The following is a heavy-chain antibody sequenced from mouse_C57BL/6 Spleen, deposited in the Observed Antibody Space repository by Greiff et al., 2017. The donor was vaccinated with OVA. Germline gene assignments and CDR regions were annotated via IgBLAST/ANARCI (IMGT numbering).Heavy chain of an antibody. CDR2: IYPGDGDT. Sequence: VQRVESGPELVKPGASVKISCKASGYAFSSSWMNWVKQRPGKGLEWIGRIYPGDGDTNYNGKFKGKATLTADKSSSTAYMQLSSLTSEDSAVYFCARADYGAGYWGQGTTLTVSS. CDR1: GYAFSSSW. V-gene: IGHV1-82*01. D-gene: IGHD1-1*01. CDR3: ARADYGAGY. J-gene: IGHJ2*01.